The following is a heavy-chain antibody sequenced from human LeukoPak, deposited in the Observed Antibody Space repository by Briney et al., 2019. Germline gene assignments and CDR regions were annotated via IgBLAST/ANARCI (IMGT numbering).Heavy chain of an antibody. CDR2: ISAYNGNT. CDR3: ARGSSRWSFFDY. J-gene: IGHJ4*02. V-gene: IGHV1-18*01. Sequence: ASVKVSCKASGYTFTSYGISGVRQAAGQGLEGMGWISAYNGNTNYAQKLQGRVTMTTDTSTSTAYMELRSLRSDDTAVYYCARGSSRWSFFDYWGQGTLVTVSS. D-gene: IGHD6-13*01. CDR1: GYTFTSYG.